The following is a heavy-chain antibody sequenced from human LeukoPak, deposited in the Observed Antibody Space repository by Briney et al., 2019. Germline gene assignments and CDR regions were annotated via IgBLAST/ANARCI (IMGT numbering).Heavy chain of an antibody. CDR3: ARHGRRYGSSWYAS. J-gene: IGHJ5*01. CDR2: IYHSGST. CDR1: GGSISSSNW. V-gene: IGHV4-4*02. D-gene: IGHD6-13*01. Sequence: SGTLSLTCAVSGGSISSSNWWSWVRQPPGKGLEWIGEIYHSGSTNYNPSLKSRVTISVDTSKNQFSLKLSSVTAADTAVYYCARHGRRYGSSWYASWGQGTLVTVSS.